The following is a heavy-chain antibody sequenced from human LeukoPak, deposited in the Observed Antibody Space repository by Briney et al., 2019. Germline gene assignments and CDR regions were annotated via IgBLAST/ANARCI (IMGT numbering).Heavy chain of an antibody. Sequence: PSETLSLTCAVYRGSFSGFYWTWIRQPPGKGLEWIGEISHSGSTNYNPSLKSRVTISVDTSKNQFSLKLRSVTAADTAMYYCARTMVRGIKGMVGYWGQGSLVTVSS. D-gene: IGHD3-10*01. CDR2: ISHSGST. J-gene: IGHJ4*02. V-gene: IGHV4-34*01. CDR1: RGSFSGFY. CDR3: ARTMVRGIKGMVGY.